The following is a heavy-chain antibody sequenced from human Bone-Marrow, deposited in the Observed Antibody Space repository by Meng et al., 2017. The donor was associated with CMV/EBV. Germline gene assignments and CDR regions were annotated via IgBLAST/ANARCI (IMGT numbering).Heavy chain of an antibody. J-gene: IGHJ4*02. CDR1: GGTFSSYA. D-gene: IGHD6-6*01. Sequence: TASGGTFSSYAINWVRQAPGHELEWIGNIIPMFKKTNYAQKFQGRVTITTGESSGTAFMDLSSLTPDDTAIYFCARVPDSRAPEDDYWGQGTLVTVSS. V-gene: IGHV1-69*05. CDR2: IIPMFKKT. CDR3: ARVPDSRAPEDDY.